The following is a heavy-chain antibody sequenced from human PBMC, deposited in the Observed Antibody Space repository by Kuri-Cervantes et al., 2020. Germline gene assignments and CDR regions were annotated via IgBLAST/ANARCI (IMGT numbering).Heavy chain of an antibody. CDR2: IYSRGST. CDR1: GGSISSYF. CDR3: AGYQLDY. V-gene: IGHV4-59*03. D-gene: IGHD2-2*01. Sequence: GSLRLSCTVSGGSISSYFWSWIRQPPGKGLEWIGYIYSRGSTNYNPSLKSRVTISLDTSKNQFSLKLSSVTAADTAVYYCAGYQLDYWGQGTLVTFSS. J-gene: IGHJ4*02.